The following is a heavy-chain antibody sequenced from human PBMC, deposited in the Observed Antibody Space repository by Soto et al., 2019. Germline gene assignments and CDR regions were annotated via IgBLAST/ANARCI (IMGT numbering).Heavy chain of an antibody. CDR2: IYHSGST. J-gene: IGHJ6*02. Sequence: SETLSLTCAVSGGSISSGGYSWSWIRQPPGKGLEWIGYIYHSGSTYYNPSLKSRVTISVDRSKNQFSLKLSSVTAADTAVYYCASTPGSGKRRVMDVWGQGTTVTVSS. V-gene: IGHV4-30-2*01. CDR3: ASTPGSGKRRVMDV. CDR1: GGSISSGGYS. D-gene: IGHD3-10*01.